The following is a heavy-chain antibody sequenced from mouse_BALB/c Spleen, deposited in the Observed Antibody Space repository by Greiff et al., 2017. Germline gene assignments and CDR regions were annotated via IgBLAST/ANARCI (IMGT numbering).Heavy chain of an antibody. CDR1: GYTFTSYV. J-gene: IGHJ2*01. V-gene: IGHV1-14*01. D-gene: IGHD2-12*01. CDR3: ARSNDCFDY. Sequence: EVHLVESGPELVKPGASVKMSCKASGYTFTSYVMHWVKQKPGQGLEWIGYINPYNDGTKYNEKFKGKATLTSDKSSSTAYMELSSLTSEDSAVYYCARSNDCFDYWGQGTTLTVSS. CDR2: INPYNDGT.